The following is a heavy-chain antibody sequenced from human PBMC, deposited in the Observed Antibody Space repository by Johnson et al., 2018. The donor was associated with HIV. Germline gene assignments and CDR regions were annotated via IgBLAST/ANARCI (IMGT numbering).Heavy chain of an antibody. V-gene: IGHV3-30*14. CDR3: ARACRDGYTCDAFDI. D-gene: IGHD5-24*01. Sequence: VQLVESGGGVVQPGRSLRLSCAASGFTFRTFPMHWVRQAPGKGLEWMAFISYNEDKKYYADSAKGRFTISRDNSKNTLYLQMNSLRAEDTAVYYCARACRDGYTCDAFDIWGQGTMVTVSS. J-gene: IGHJ3*02. CDR2: ISYNEDKK. CDR1: GFTFRTFP.